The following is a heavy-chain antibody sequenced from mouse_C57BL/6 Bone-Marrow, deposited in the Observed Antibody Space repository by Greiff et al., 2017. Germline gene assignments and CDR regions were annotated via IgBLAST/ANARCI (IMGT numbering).Heavy chain of an antibody. CDR1: GFNIKNTY. V-gene: IGHV14-3*01. D-gene: IGHD1-1*01. CDR3: ALIYYYGSRYCDV. Sequence: EVQLQQSVAELVRPGASVKLSCTASGFNIKNTYMNWVKQRPEQGLEWIGRIDPANGNTKYAPQFQGKDTITADTSSNTAYLQLSSLTSEDTAIYYCALIYYYGSRYCDVWGTGTTVTVSS. J-gene: IGHJ1*03. CDR2: IDPANGNT.